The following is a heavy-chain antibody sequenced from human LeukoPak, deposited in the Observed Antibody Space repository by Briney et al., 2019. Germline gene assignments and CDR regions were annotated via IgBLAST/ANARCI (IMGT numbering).Heavy chain of an antibody. V-gene: IGHV1-2*02. CDR1: GYTFTGYY. J-gene: IGHJ5*02. D-gene: IGHD3-10*01. CDR3: ARDYYYGLNWFDA. Sequence: ASVKVSCKASGYTFTGYYMHWVRQAPGQRLEWMGWINPNSGGTNYAQKFQGRVTMTRDTSISTAYMELSRLRSDDTAVYYCARDYYYGLNWFDAWGQGTLVTVSS. CDR2: INPNSGGT.